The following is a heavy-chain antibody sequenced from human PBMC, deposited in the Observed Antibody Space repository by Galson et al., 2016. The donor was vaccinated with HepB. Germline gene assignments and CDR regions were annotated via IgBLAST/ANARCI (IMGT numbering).Heavy chain of an antibody. CDR3: AKEITPRTSNGWPFDY. D-gene: IGHD6-19*01. CDR2: ISYDGKSE. J-gene: IGHJ4*02. V-gene: IGHV3-30*18. CDR1: GFTFSTYG. Sequence: SLRLSCAASGFTFSTYGMHWVRQAPGKGLEWVALISYDGKSESYADSVKGRFTISRDNSKNTLFLQMDSLRAEDTAVYYCAKEITPRTSNGWPFDYWGQGTLVTVSS.